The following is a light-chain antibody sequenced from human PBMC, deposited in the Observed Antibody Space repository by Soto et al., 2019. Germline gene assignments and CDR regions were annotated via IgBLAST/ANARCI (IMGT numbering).Light chain of an antibody. CDR2: GVS. CDR3: RSFTGTTTLEV. V-gene: IGLV2-14*03. J-gene: IGLJ1*01. CDR1: SSDVGAYKY. Sequence: QSALTQPASVSGSPGQSITISCTGTSSDVGAYKYVSWYQQHPGKVPKLIIYGVSNRPSGVSNRFSGSKSGNTAFLTISGLQPEDEADYYCRSFTGTTTLEVFGTGTKLTVL.